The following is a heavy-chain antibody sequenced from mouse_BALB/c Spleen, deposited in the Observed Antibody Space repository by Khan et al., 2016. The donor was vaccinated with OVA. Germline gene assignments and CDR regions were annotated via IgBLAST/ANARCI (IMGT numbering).Heavy chain of an antibody. CDR1: GFSLTNYG. CDR3: ARQPYYHDNIMDY. D-gene: IGHD2-10*01. Sequence: QVQLKESGPGLVAPSQSLSITCTISGFSLTNYGVHWVRQPPGKGLEWLVVIWSDGSTTYNSALKSRLTISKDNSKRQVFLKMNSLQTDDTAMYFDARQPYYHDNIMDYWGQGTSGTVSS. J-gene: IGHJ4*01. V-gene: IGHV2-6-1*01. CDR2: IWSDGST.